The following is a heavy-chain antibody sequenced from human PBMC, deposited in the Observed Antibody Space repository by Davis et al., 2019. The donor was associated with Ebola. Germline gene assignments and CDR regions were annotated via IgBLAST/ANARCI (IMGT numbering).Heavy chain of an antibody. CDR2: ISYDGSNK. CDR1: GFTVSSNY. J-gene: IGHJ5*02. CDR3: ARGRGPGWFDP. Sequence: GESLKISCAASGFTVSSNYMSWVRQAPGKGLEWVAVISYDGSNKYYADSVKGRFTISRDNSKNTLYLQMNSLRAEDTAVYYCARGRGPGWFDPWGQGTLVTVSS. V-gene: IGHV3-30-3*01.